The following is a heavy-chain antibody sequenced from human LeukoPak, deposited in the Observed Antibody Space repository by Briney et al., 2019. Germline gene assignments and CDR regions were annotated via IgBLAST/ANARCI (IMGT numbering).Heavy chain of an antibody. CDR1: GFNFAHYA. J-gene: IGHJ5*02. D-gene: IGHD1-14*01. CDR2: ISGETT. CDR3: AKDMAGMGHH. V-gene: IGHV3-43*02. Sequence: GGSLRLACAASGFNFAHYAMHWVRHALGEGREWVSLISGETTSYAEYVKGRFDISRDNTKNFLYLQMNSLRAEDTAIYYCAKDMAGMGHHWGQGTLVIVSS.